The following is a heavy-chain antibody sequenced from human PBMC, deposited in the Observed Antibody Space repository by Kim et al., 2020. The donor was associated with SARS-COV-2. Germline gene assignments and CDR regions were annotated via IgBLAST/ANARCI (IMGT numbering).Heavy chain of an antibody. CDR3: AREGAARVYYYYMDV. D-gene: IGHD3-16*01. J-gene: IGHJ6*03. Sequence: GGSLRLSCAVSGFTVSSNYMSWVRQAPGKGLEWVSVIHSDTTTYYADSVKGRFAISRDNSKNTLYLQMNSLRAEDTAVYYCAREGAARVYYYYMDVWGKGTTVTVSS. CDR2: IHSDTTT. V-gene: IGHV3-66*01. CDR1: GFTVSSNY.